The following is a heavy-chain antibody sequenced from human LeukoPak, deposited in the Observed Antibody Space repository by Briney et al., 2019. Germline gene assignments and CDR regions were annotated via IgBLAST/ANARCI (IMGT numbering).Heavy chain of an antibody. J-gene: IGHJ5*02. D-gene: IGHD6-13*01. Sequence: SETPSLTCTVSGGSISSYYWSWIRQPPGQGLEWIGRIYYSGATYYNPSLKSRVAVSVDTSKNQFSLSLTSVTAADTSVYYCARSIAAEGPTHNWFGPWGQGTLVTVSS. CDR2: IYYSGAT. CDR1: GGSISSYY. V-gene: IGHV4-39*05. CDR3: ARSIAAEGPTHNWFGP.